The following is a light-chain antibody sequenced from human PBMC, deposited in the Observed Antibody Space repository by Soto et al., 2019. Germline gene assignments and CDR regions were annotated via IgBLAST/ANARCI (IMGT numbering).Light chain of an antibody. CDR1: SSDVGGYNY. Sequence: QPASVSGSPRQSITISCTGTSSDVGGYNYVSWYQQHPGKAPKLMIYDVNNRPSGVSNRFSGSKSGNTASLTISGLQAEDEADYYCSSYTGSSTYVVFGGGTKVTVL. J-gene: IGLJ2*01. CDR3: SSYTGSSTYVV. V-gene: IGLV2-14*01. CDR2: DVN.